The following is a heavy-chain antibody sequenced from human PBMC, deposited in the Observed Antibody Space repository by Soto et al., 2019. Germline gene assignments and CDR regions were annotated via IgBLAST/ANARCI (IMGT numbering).Heavy chain of an antibody. CDR3: AHLYDSSGDDAFDI. V-gene: IGHV2-5*02. D-gene: IGHD3-22*01. J-gene: IGHJ3*02. Sequence: QITLKESGPTLVKPTQTLTLTCNFSGFSRSTSGVGVGWIRQPPGKALEWLGLIYCDDDKRYSPSLKSRLTSNNDTSKNPVVLTMTNMYPVDTATYYCAHLYDSSGDDAFDIWGQGTMVTVSS. CDR1: GFSRSTSGVG. CDR2: IYCDDDK.